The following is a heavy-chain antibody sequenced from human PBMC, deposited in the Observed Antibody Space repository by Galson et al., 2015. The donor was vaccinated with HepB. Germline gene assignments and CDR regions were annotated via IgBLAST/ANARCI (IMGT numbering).Heavy chain of an antibody. Sequence: CAISEDSVSSNSAAWNWIRQSPSRGLEWLGKTYYRSKWFNDYAVLVKSRITINPDTSKNQFSLQLTSVTPEDTAVYYCARGLKFLDYYYYFDVWGKGTTVTVSS. J-gene: IGHJ6*03. D-gene: IGHD3-3*01. CDR2: TYYRSKWFN. CDR3: ARGLKFLDYYYYFDV. CDR1: EDSVSSNSAA. V-gene: IGHV6-1*01.